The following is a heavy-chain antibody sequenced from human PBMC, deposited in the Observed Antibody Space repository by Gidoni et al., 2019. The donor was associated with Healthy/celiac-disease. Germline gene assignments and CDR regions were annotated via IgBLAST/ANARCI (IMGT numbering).Heavy chain of an antibody. CDR3: ARGGYGYDSSGYCDY. V-gene: IGHV4-34*01. D-gene: IGHD3-22*01. Sequence: QVQLQQWGAGLLKPSETLSLTCAVYGGSFSGYYWSWIRPPPGKGLEWIGEINHSGSTNYKPSLKSRVTISVDTSKNQFSLKLSSVTAADTAVYYCARGGYGYDSSGYCDYWGQGTLVTVSS. CDR2: INHSGST. CDR1: GGSFSGYY. J-gene: IGHJ4*02.